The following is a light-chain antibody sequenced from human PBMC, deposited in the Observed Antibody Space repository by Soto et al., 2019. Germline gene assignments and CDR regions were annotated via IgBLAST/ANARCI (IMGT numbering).Light chain of an antibody. J-gene: IGKJ4*01. Sequence: DIQMTQSPSTLSASVGDRVTITCRASQSISSWLAWYQQKPGQAPKLLIYDASSWASGVPSRFSGSGSGTEFSLTISSLQPDDFAAYYCQQYNSYSPLTFGGGTKVEIK. CDR3: QQYNSYSPLT. V-gene: IGKV1-5*01. CDR2: DAS. CDR1: QSISSW.